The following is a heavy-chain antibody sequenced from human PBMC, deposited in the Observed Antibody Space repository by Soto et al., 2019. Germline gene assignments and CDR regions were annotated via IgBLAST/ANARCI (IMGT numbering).Heavy chain of an antibody. CDR1: GGSISSSNW. V-gene: IGHV4-4*02. D-gene: IGHD6-13*01. Sequence: SETLSLTRAVSGGSISSSNWWSWVRQPPGKGLEWIGEIYHSGSTNYNPSLKSRVTISVDKSKNQFSLKLSSVTAADTAVYYCARDSSSWYRDYYYGMDVWGQGTTVT. J-gene: IGHJ6*02. CDR3: ARDSSSWYRDYYYGMDV. CDR2: IYHSGST.